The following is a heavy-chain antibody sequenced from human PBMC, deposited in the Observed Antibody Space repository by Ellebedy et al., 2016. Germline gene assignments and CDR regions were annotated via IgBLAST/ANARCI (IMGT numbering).Heavy chain of an antibody. V-gene: IGHV3-11*01. CDR1: GFTFSDYY. CDR3: ARDAPSLRFLEWPRVGYYGMDV. D-gene: IGHD3-3*01. Sequence: GGSLRLSCAASGFTFSDYYMSWIRQAPGKGLEWVSYISSSGSTIYYADSVKGRFTISRDNAKNSLYLQMNNLRAEDTAVYYCARDAPSLRFLEWPRVGYYGMDVWGQGTTVTVSS. J-gene: IGHJ6*02. CDR2: ISSSGSTI.